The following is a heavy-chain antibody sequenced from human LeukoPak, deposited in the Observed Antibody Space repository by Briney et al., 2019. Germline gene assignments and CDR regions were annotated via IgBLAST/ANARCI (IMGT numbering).Heavy chain of an antibody. Sequence: ASVKVSCKASGYTFSSFYMHWVRQAPGQGLEWMGIINPSDGSTSYSQKFQGRVTMTGDTSTSTVYLDLSSLRSEDTAVYYCARDYISSPSRPYSYYYMDVWGKGTTVTVSS. J-gene: IGHJ6*03. CDR2: INPSDGST. D-gene: IGHD6-13*01. CDR1: GYTFSSFY. CDR3: ARDYISSPSRPYSYYYMDV. V-gene: IGHV1-46*01.